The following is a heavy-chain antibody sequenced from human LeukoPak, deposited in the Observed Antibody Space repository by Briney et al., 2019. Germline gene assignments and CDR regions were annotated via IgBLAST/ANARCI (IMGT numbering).Heavy chain of an antibody. CDR3: AREKDYDYVWGSYRYTET. J-gene: IGHJ5*02. Sequence: SQTLSLTCTVSGGSISSGGYYWSWIRQHPGKGLEWIGYIYYSGSTYYDPSLKSRVTISVDTSKNQFSLKLSSVTAADTAVYYCAREKDYDYVWGSYRYTETWGQGTLVTVSS. D-gene: IGHD3-16*02. CDR1: GGSISSGGYY. CDR2: IYYSGST. V-gene: IGHV4-31*03.